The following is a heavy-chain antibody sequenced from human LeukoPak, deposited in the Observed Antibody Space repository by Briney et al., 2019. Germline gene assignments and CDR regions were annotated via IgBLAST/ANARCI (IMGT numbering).Heavy chain of an antibody. Sequence: PGGSLRLSCAASGFTFSTYSMNWVRQAPGKGLEWVANIKQDGSEKYYVDSVKGRFTISRDNAKNSLYLQMNSLRAEDTAVYYCARGAYYYDSSGYWFDYWGQGTLVTVSS. J-gene: IGHJ4*02. CDR2: IKQDGSEK. CDR1: GFTFSTYS. D-gene: IGHD3-22*01. V-gene: IGHV3-7*01. CDR3: ARGAYYYDSSGYWFDY.